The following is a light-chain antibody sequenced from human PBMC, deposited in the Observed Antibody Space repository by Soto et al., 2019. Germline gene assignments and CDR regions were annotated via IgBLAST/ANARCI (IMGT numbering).Light chain of an antibody. CDR3: LQLNTYPWT. Sequence: DIQMTQSPSSLSASVGDRLTITCRASQVITNDLGWYQQKPGKAPKRLIYAASTLQSGVPSRFRGSGSGTEFTLTISRLQPEDVETYYCLQLNTYPWTFGQGTKVDIK. CDR1: QVITND. J-gene: IGKJ1*01. CDR2: AAS. V-gene: IGKV1-17*01.